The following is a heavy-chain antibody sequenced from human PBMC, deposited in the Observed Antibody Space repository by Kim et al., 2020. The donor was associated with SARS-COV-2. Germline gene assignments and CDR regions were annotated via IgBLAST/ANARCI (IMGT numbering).Heavy chain of an antibody. CDR2: ISYDGSNK. CDR3: AVSNPRWDYYYGMDV. CDR1: GFTFSSYG. V-gene: IGHV3-30*03. J-gene: IGHJ6*02. D-gene: IGHD4-4*01. Sequence: GASLRLSCAASGFTFSSYGMHWVRQAPGKGLEWVAVISYDGSNKYYADSVKGRFTISRDNSKNTLYLQMNSLRAEDTAVYYCAVSNPRWDYYYGMDVWG.